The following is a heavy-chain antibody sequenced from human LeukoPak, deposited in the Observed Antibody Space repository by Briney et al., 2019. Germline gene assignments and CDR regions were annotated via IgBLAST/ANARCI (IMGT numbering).Heavy chain of an antibody. CDR1: GFTFSDYY. J-gene: IGHJ4*02. Sequence: PGGSLTLSCAASGFTFSDYYMSWIRQAPGKGLEWVSYITSSGSIIYYADSVKGRFTISRDNAKNSLYLQMNSLRAEDTAVYYCASGDSYEWFGQYYFDYWGQGTLVTVSS. V-gene: IGHV3-11*04. CDR3: ASGDSYEWFGQYYFDY. CDR2: ITSSGSII. D-gene: IGHD3-10*01.